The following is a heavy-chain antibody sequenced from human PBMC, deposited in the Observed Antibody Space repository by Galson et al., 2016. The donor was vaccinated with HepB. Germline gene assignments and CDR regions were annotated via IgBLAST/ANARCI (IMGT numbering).Heavy chain of an antibody. Sequence: SLRLSCAVSGLTFDDYAMHWVRQAPGEGLEWVSGINWNSRSIGYAESVKGRFTISRDNAKSSLYLEMNSLTAEDTAFYYCAKASDYGIYFEFWGHGTLVTVSS. CDR2: INWNSRSI. V-gene: IGHV3-9*01. J-gene: IGHJ4*01. D-gene: IGHD4-17*01. CDR3: AKASDYGIYFEF. CDR1: GLTFDDYA.